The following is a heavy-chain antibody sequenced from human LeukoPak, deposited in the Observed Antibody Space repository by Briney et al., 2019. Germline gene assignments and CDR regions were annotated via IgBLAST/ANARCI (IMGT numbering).Heavy chain of an antibody. V-gene: IGHV3-30*03. J-gene: IGHJ6*02. D-gene: IGHD3-16*01. CDR3: ATNSALGSYAPYYYGMDV. CDR2: ISYDGSNK. Sequence: GRSLRLSCAASGFTFSSYGMHWVRQAPGKGLEWVAVISYDGSNKYYADSVKGRFTISRDNSKNTLYLQMNSLRAEDTAVYYCATNSALGSYAPYYYGMDVWGQGTTVTVSS. CDR1: GFTFSSYG.